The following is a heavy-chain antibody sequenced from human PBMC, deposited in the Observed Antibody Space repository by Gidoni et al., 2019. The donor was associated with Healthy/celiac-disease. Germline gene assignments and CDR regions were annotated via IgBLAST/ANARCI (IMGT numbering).Heavy chain of an antibody. CDR1: GCSITSYP. V-gene: IGHV4-59*01. D-gene: IGHD3-22*01. J-gene: IGHJ6*02. CDR2: IYYSEST. Sequence: QVQLQESGPGLVKPSETLSLSCTVSGCSITSYPLSWSRQPPGKGLEWIGYIYYSESTNNTPSLKSRVTISVDTSKNQFSLKLSSVTAADAAVYYCARGQRSGYDSNGYYYYYGMDVWGQGTTVTVSS. CDR3: ARGQRSGYDSNGYYYYYGMDV.